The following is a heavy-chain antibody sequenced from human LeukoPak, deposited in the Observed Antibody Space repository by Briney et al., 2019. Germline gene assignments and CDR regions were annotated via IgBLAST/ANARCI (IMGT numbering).Heavy chain of an antibody. CDR1: GFTFSSYE. J-gene: IGHJ3*02. CDR3: ARGTLRYFTEDAFDI. CDR2: ISSSGSTI. V-gene: IGHV3-48*03. D-gene: IGHD3-9*01. Sequence: GGSLRLSCAASGFTFSSYEMNWVRQAPGKGLEWVSYISSSGSTIYYADSVKGRFTISRDNSKNTLYLQMNSLRAEDTAVYYCARGTLRYFTEDAFDIWGQGTMVTVSS.